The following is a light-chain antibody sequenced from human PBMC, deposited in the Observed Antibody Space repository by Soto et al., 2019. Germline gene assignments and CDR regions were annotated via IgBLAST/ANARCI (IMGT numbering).Light chain of an antibody. V-gene: IGLV2-23*01. CDR2: EGS. J-gene: IGLJ1*01. Sequence: QSVLTQPASVSGSPGQSITISCTGTSSDVGSYNLVSWYQQHPGKAPKLMIYEGSKRPSGVSNRFSGSKSGNTASLTISGRHADDEADYYCCSYAGSSTHEVFGTGTKVTVL. CDR3: CSYAGSSTHEV. CDR1: SSDVGSYNL.